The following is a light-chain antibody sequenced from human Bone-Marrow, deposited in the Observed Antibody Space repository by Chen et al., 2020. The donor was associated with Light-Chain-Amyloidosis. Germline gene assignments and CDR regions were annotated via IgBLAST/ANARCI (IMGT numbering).Light chain of an antibody. CDR3: SSYTITNTLV. V-gene: IGLV2-14*01. CDR1: SSDVGRDNH. Sequence: QSALTQPASVSGSPGQSITISCTGTSSDVGRDNHVSWYQQHPDKATKLMLYEVTNRPSQVPDRFSGAESDNTASLTISGLQTEDEADYFCSSYTITNTLVFGSGTRVTVL. CDR2: EVT. J-gene: IGLJ1*01.